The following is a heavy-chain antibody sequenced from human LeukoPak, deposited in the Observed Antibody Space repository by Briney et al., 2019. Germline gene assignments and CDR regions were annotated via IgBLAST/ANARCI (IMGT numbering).Heavy chain of an antibody. Sequence: GGSLRLSCAASGFTVSSNYMSWVRQALGKGLEWVSVIYSGGSTYYADSVKGRFTISRDNSKNTLYLQMNSLRAEDTAVYYCARGNYYGSGSYDYWGQGTLVTVSS. J-gene: IGHJ4*02. V-gene: IGHV3-53*01. D-gene: IGHD3-10*01. CDR1: GFTVSSNY. CDR3: ARGNYYGSGSYDY. CDR2: IYSGGST.